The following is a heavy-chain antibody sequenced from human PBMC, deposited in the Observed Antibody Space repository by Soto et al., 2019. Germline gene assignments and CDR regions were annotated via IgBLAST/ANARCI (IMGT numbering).Heavy chain of an antibody. V-gene: IGHV4-4*02. J-gene: IGHJ4*02. CDR1: GGSISSNNW. Sequence: SETLSLTCVVSGGSISSNNWWNWVRQPPGKGLEWIGEIYHIGSTNYSPSLKSRVTISVDKSKNQFSLNLSSVTAADTAVYYCARDSSYQRYLFDSWGQGTLVTVSS. D-gene: IGHD2-2*01. CDR3: ARDSSYQRYLFDS. CDR2: IYHIGST.